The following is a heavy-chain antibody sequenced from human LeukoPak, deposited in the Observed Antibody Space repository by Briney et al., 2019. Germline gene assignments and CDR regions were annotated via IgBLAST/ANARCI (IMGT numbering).Heavy chain of an antibody. V-gene: IGHV1-8*01. Sequence: ASVKVSCKASGYTFTSYDINWVRQATGQGLEWMGWMNPNSGNTGYAQKFQGRVTMTRNTSISTAYMELSSLRSEDTAVYYCARADCSSTSCYSISSDPFDYWGQGTLVTVSS. CDR1: GYTFTSYD. D-gene: IGHD2-2*01. CDR2: MNPNSGNT. J-gene: IGHJ4*02. CDR3: ARADCSSTSCYSISSDPFDY.